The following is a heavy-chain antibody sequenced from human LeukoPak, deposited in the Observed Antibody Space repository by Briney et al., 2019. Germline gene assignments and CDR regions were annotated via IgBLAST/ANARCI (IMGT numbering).Heavy chain of an antibody. Sequence: SETLSLTCSVSGGSISSYYWMWIRQSPGKGLEWIGHISFSGITNYNPSLKSRVTMSVDTSKNQFSLNLRSVTAADTAVYYCARGAIVGIVGWFDPWGPGTLVTVSS. V-gene: IGHV4-59*01. CDR3: ARGAIVGIVGWFDP. CDR1: GGSISSYY. J-gene: IGHJ5*02. CDR2: ISFSGIT. D-gene: IGHD1-26*01.